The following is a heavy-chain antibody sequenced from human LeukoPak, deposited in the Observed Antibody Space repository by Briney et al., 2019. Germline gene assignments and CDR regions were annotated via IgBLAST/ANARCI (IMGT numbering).Heavy chain of an antibody. V-gene: IGHV4-34*01. Sequence: PSETLSLTCAVYGGSFSGYYWSWIRRPPGKGLEWIGEINHSGSTNYNPSLKSRVTISVDTSKNQFSLKLSSVTAADTAVYYCARGYSYGYSFCYFDYWGQGTLVTVSS. CDR3: ARGYSYGYSFCYFDY. D-gene: IGHD5-18*01. J-gene: IGHJ4*02. CDR1: GGSFSGYY. CDR2: INHSGST.